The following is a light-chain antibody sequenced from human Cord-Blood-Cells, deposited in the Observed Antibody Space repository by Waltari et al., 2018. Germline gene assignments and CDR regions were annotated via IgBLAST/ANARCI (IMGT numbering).Light chain of an antibody. CDR2: RNN. V-gene: IGLV1-47*01. CDR3: AAWEDSLSGPV. Sequence: QSVLTQPPSASGTPGQRVTISCSGSSSNIGSNYVYWYQQLPGTAPKLLIYRNNQRPSGVPDRFSGSKSGTSASLAISGLRSEDEAGYYCAAWEDSLSGPVFGGGTKLTVL. CDR1: SSNIGSNY. J-gene: IGLJ3*02.